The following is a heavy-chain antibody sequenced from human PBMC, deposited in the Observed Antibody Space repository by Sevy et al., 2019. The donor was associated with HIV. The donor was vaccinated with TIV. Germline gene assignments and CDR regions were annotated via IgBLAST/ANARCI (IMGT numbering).Heavy chain of an antibody. J-gene: IGHJ4*02. Sequence: GGSLRLSCAASGITLTPYWMHWVRQVPGKGLVWVSRINSDGGSTSYAESVKGRFTISRDNGKNTVYLQMKSLRIEDTAVYFCSRGLYYYDMRGHQEPGDYWGQGVLVTVSS. CDR3: SRGLYYYDMRGHQEPGDY. V-gene: IGHV3-74*01. CDR1: GITLTPYW. CDR2: INSDGGST. D-gene: IGHD3-22*01.